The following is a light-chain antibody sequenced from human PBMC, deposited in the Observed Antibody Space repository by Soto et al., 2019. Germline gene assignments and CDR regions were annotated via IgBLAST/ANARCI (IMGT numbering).Light chain of an antibody. CDR1: QSVSSSY. CDR2: GAS. J-gene: IGKJ1*01. CDR3: QQYKSYPWT. V-gene: IGKV3-20*01. Sequence: EIVLTQSPGPLSLSPGERATLSCRASQSVSSSYLAWYQQKPGQAPRLLIYGASSRATGIPDRFSGSGSGTEFTLTISSLQPDDFATYYCQQYKSYPWTFGQGTKVDIK.